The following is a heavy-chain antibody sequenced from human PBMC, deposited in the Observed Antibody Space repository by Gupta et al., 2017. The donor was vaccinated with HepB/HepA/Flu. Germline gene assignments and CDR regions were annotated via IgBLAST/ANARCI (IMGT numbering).Heavy chain of an antibody. J-gene: IGHJ4*02. V-gene: IGHV3-7*01. CDR3: ARGTNYGSRTDFGDN. CDR1: GFTFSSHW. CDR2: IKQEGDE. D-gene: IGHD3-10*01. Sequence: EVQLVESGGGLVQPGGSLRLSCAASGFTFSSHWMSWVRQAPGKGLEWVANIKQEGDEDCVSSVKGRFNSARDNAKKSVYRKMNSLRVGDSAVDDCARGTNYGSRTDFGDNWGQGTRVTV.